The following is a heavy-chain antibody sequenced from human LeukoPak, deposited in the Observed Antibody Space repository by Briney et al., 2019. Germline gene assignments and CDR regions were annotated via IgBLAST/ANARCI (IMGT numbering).Heavy chain of an antibody. CDR1: GGTFSSYA. CDR3: ARESSSWFYNDAFDI. Sequence: SVKVSCKASGGTFSSYAISWVRQAPGQGLEWMGGIIPIFGTANYAQKFQGRVTITADESTSTAYMELSSLRSEDTAVYYCARESSSWFYNDAFDIWGQGTMVTVSS. CDR2: IIPIFGTA. V-gene: IGHV1-69*01. J-gene: IGHJ3*02. D-gene: IGHD6-13*01.